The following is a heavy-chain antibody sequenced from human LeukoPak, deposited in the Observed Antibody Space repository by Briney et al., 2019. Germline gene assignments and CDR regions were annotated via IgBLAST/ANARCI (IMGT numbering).Heavy chain of an antibody. CDR2: ISYSGST. D-gene: IGHD4-23*01. J-gene: IGHJ4*02. CDR1: GGSINNYY. CDR3: AGETTVITPGYFDC. Sequence: PSETLSLTCTVSGGSINNYYWSWIRQPPGKRLEWIGYISYSGSTNYNPSLKSRVTMSVDTSKNQFSLKLSSVTAADTAVYYCAGETTVITPGYFDCWGQGSLVTVSS. V-gene: IGHV4-59*08.